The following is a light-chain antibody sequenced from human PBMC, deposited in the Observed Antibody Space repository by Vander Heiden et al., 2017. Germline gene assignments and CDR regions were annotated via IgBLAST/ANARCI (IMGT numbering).Light chain of an antibody. Sequence: DIRMTQSPSTLSASVGDRVTITCRASQSISSWLAWYQQKPGKAPKLLIYDASRLESGVPSRFSGSGSGTEFTLTISSLQPGDCATYYCQQYKSYTTWTFGQGTKVEIK. J-gene: IGKJ1*01. CDR2: DAS. CDR1: QSISSW. V-gene: IGKV1-5*01. CDR3: QQYKSYTTWT.